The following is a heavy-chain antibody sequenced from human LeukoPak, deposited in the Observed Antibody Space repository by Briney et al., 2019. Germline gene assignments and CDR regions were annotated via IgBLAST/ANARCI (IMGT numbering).Heavy chain of an antibody. V-gene: IGHV3-48*03. D-gene: IGHD3-22*01. CDR3: ARGFDYYDSSGYNY. CDR1: GFTFNSYE. J-gene: IGHJ4*02. CDR2: ISSSGSTI. Sequence: GGSLRLSCAASGFTFNSYEMNWVRQAPGKGLEWVSYISSSGSTIYYADSVKGRFTISRDNAKNSLYLQMNSLRAEDTAVYYCARGFDYYDSSGYNYWGQGTLVTVSS.